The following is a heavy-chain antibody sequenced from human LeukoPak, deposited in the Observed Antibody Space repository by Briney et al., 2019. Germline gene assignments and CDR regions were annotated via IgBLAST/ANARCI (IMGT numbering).Heavy chain of an antibody. CDR2: IYTSGST. CDR1: GGSISSYY. D-gene: IGHD5-12*01. CDR3: ARDLRSGYDLSWFDP. Sequence: NPSETLSLTCTASGGSISSYYWSWIRQPAGKGLEWIGRIYTSGSTNYNPSLKSRVTMSVDTSKNQFSLKLSSVTAADTAVYYCARDLRSGYDLSWFDPWGQGTLSPSPQ. J-gene: IGHJ5*02. V-gene: IGHV4-4*07.